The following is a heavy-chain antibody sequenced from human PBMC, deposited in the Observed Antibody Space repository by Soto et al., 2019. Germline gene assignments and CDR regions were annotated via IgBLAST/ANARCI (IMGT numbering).Heavy chain of an antibody. CDR3: AKGFVGVCYHCSYHFDS. V-gene: IGHV3-23*01. Sequence: EVQLLESGGGLVQPGGSLRLSCAASGFTFSTYVMNWVRLAPGKGLEWVSGISTSGGNTYYADSVKGRFTISRDNSKNTLYLQMNSLRAEDTAVYYCAKGFVGVCYHCSYHFDSWGQGAQVTVSS. CDR2: ISTSGGNT. CDR1: GFTFSTYV. J-gene: IGHJ4*02. D-gene: IGHD2-8*01.